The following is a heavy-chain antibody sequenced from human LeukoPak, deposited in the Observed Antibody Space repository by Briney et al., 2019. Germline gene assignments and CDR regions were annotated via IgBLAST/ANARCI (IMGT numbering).Heavy chain of an antibody. D-gene: IGHD3-16*01. Sequence: PGGSLRLSCAASGFTFSNYEMNWVRQAPGKGLEWVSYISSSGSTIYYADSVKGRFTISRDNAKNSLYLQMNSLRAEDTAVYYCARDNYGWFQHWGQGTLVTVSS. CDR1: GFTFSNYE. CDR2: ISSSGSTI. V-gene: IGHV3-48*03. J-gene: IGHJ1*01. CDR3: ARDNYGWFQH.